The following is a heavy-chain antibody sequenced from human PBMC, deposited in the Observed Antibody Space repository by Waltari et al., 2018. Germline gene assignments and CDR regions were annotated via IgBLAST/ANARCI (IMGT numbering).Heavy chain of an antibody. D-gene: IGHD6-13*01. CDR2: MNPNSGNT. CDR1: GYTFTGYY. CDR3: ALDGT. Sequence: QVQLVQSGAEVKKPGASVKVSCKTSGYTFTGYYMHWLRQAPGQGLEWMGWMNPNSGNTGYAQKFQGRVTITRNTSISTAYMERSSLRSEDTAVYYCALDGTWGQGTLVTVSS. J-gene: IGHJ4*02. V-gene: IGHV1-8*03.